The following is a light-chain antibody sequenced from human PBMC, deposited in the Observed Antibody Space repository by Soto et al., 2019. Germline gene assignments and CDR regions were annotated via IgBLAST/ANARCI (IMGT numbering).Light chain of an antibody. CDR3: QQRSNT. J-gene: IGKJ3*01. Sequence: EIVLTHSPATLSLSPCERATLSCRASQSVSSYLAWYQQKPGQAPRLLIYDASNRATGIPARFSGSGSGTDFTLTISSLEPEDFAVYYCQQRSNTFGPGTKVDIK. CDR2: DAS. CDR1: QSVSSY. V-gene: IGKV3-11*01.